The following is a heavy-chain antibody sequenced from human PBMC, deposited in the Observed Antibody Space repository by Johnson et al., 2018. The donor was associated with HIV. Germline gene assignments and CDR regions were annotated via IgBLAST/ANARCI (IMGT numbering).Heavy chain of an antibody. V-gene: IGHV3-30-3*01. CDR3: AREERAAAGTRGLDAFDI. Sequence: QVLLVESGGGVVQPGRSLRLSCAASGFTFSSYAMHWVRQAPGKGLEWVAVISYDGSNKYYADSVKGRFTISRDNSKNTLYLQMNSLRAEDTAVYYCAREERAAAGTRGLDAFDIWGQGTMVTVSS. CDR1: GFTFSSYA. D-gene: IGHD6-13*01. J-gene: IGHJ3*02. CDR2: ISYDGSNK.